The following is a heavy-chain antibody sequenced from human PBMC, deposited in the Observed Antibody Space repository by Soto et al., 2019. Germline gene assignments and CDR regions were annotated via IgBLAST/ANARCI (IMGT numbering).Heavy chain of an antibody. CDR2: VYVTGTT. D-gene: IGHD3-10*01. Sequence: SETLSLTCSVSGGSISKFYWSWIRKTAGKGLEWMGRVYVTGTTDYNPSLRSRVAMSVDISRKTFSLRLTSVTAADTGMYYCVRDGSKTLRDWFDPWGQGKLVTVSS. CDR1: GGSISKFY. V-gene: IGHV4-4*07. J-gene: IGHJ5*02. CDR3: VRDGSKTLRDWFDP.